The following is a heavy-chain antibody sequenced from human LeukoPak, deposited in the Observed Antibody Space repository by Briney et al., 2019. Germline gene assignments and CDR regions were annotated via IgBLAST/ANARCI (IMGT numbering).Heavy chain of an antibody. CDR2: ISYSGGT. CDR3: ARVGRGDHTWGSYYYDH. V-gene: IGHV4-59*01. D-gene: IGHD3-16*01. Sequence: SETLSLTCTVSGDSISSYHWSWIRQPPGKGLEWIGYISYSGGTDYNPSLKSRVTISVDTSKNQFSLKLSSVTAADTAVYYCARVGRGDHTWGSYYYDHWGQGTLVTVSS. CDR1: GDSISSYH. J-gene: IGHJ4*02.